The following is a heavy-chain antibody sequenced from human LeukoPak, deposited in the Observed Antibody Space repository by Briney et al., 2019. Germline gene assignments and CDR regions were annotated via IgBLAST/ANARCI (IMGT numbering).Heavy chain of an antibody. CDR3: ARAVVRGVFPYYFGMDV. Sequence: PGGSLRLSCAASGFTVSSNYMSWVRQAPGKGLEWVSVIYSAGSTYYADSVKGRFTISRDNSKSTLFLQMNSLRAEDTAVYYCARAVVRGVFPYYFGMDVWGQGTTVTVSS. J-gene: IGHJ6*02. V-gene: IGHV3-53*01. D-gene: IGHD3-10*01. CDR2: IYSAGST. CDR1: GFTVSSNY.